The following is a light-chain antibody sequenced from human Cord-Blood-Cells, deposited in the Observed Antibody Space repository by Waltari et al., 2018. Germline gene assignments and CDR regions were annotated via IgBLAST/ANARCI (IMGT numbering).Light chain of an antibody. J-gene: IGLJ3*02. CDR1: SSNIGAGYD. Sequence: QSVLTQPPSVSGAPGQRVTISCTGSSSNIGAGYDVHWYQQLPGHAPKLLIYGNSDRPSGVPDRCSGSKSVTSASLAITGLQAEDEADYYCQSYDSSLGGWVFGGGTKLTVL. V-gene: IGLV1-40*01. CDR3: QSYDSSLGGWV. CDR2: GNS.